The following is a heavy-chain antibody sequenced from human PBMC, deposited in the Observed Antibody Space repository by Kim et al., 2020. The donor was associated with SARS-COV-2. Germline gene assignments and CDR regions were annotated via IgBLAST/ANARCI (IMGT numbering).Heavy chain of an antibody. V-gene: IGHV3-48*02. D-gene: IGHD3-3*01. Sequence: KGRSTISRDNAKNSLYLQMNSLRDEDTAVYYCARDIFPSSVFDYYYGMDVWGQGTTVPVSS. J-gene: IGHJ6*02. CDR3: ARDIFPSSVFDYYYGMDV.